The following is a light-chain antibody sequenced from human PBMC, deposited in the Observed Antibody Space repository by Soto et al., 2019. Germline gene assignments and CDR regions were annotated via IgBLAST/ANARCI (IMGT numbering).Light chain of an antibody. J-gene: IGLJ1*01. CDR2: DDS. V-gene: IGLV3-21*02. Sequence: SYELTQSPSVSVAPGQTARITCWGNNIGGKSVHWYQQKPGQAPVLVVYDDSDRPSGIPERLSGSNSGNTATLTISRVEAGDEADYYCQVWDYRSDHVFGTGTKVTVL. CDR1: NIGGKS. CDR3: QVWDYRSDHV.